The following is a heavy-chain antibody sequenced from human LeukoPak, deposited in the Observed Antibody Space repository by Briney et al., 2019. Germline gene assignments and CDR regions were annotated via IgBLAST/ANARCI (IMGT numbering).Heavy chain of an antibody. Sequence: SETLSLTCTVSGGSISGYYWTWFRQPPGKELEWIGYVYYTGSVRYNPSLKSRLTMSIDTSKNQFSLKLSSVTAADTAVFYCARGVQDYGNYFFDYWGQGTMVTVSS. CDR2: VYYTGSV. CDR3: ARGVQDYGNYFFDY. J-gene: IGHJ4*02. CDR1: GGSISGYY. D-gene: IGHD3-16*01. V-gene: IGHV4-59*01.